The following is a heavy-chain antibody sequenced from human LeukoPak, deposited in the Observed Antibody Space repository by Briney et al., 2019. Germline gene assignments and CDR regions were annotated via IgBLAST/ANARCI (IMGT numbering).Heavy chain of an antibody. J-gene: IGHJ4*02. V-gene: IGHV4-59*01. Sequence: PSETLSLTCTVSGGSISSYYWSWIRQPPGKGLEWIGYIYYSGSTNYNPSLKSRVTISVDTSKNQFSLKLSSVTAADTAVYYCARSLGGDYSSSSRFVYWGQGNLVTVSS. CDR2: IYYSGST. D-gene: IGHD6-6*01. CDR3: ARSLGGDYSSSSRFVY. CDR1: GGSISSYY.